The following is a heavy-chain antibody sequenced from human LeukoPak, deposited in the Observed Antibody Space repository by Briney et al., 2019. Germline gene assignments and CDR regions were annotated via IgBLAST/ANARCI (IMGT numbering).Heavy chain of an antibody. Sequence: GGSLRLSCAASGFTFSSYSMNWVRQAPGKGLEWVSYISSSGATIYYADSVKGRFTMSRDNAKNSLYLQMNSLRAEDTAVYYCAKGNYGDYARSPFDYWGQGTLVTVSS. CDR2: ISSSGATI. CDR3: AKGNYGDYARSPFDY. CDR1: GFTFSSYS. V-gene: IGHV3-48*04. J-gene: IGHJ4*02. D-gene: IGHD4-17*01.